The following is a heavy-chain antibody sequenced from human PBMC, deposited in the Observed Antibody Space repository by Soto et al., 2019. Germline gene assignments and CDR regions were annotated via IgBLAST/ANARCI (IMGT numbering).Heavy chain of an antibody. D-gene: IGHD3-3*01. V-gene: IGHV3-30*18. CDR1: GFTFSSYG. CDR3: AKGWRGYPIYF. CDR2: ISYDGSNK. Sequence: QVQLVESGGGVVQPGRSLRLSCAASGFTFSSYGMHWVRQAPGKGLEWVAVISYDGSNKYYADSVKGRFTISRDNSKNTLYLQMNSLRAEDTAVYYCAKGWRGYPIYFWGQGTLVTVSS. J-gene: IGHJ4*02.